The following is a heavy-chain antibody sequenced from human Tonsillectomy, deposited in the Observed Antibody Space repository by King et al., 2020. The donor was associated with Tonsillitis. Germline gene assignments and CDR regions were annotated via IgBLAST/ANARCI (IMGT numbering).Heavy chain of an antibody. J-gene: IGHJ4*02. D-gene: IGHD3-10*01. CDR1: GFTFSSYA. CDR2: ISVGGGST. V-gene: IGHV3-23*04. CDR3: AKDLSRGPGSDFDY. Sequence: VQLVESGGGLVQPGGSLRLSCAASGFTFSSYAMSWVRQAPGKGLEWVSSISVGGGSTYYEDSGKGRFTISRDNSKNTLYLQMNSLRAEDTAVYYCAKDLSRGPGSDFDYWGQGTLVTVSS.